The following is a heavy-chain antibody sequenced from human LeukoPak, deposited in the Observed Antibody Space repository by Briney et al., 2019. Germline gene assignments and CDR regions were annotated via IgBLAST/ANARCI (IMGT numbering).Heavy chain of an antibody. V-gene: IGHV4-4*07. CDR1: GGSISSYY. J-gene: IGHJ4*02. CDR2: IYPSGST. D-gene: IGHD1-26*01. Sequence: SETLSLTCTVSGGSISSYYWTWIRQPAGKGLEWIGRIYPSGSTNYNPSLKSRVTMSVDTSKNQFSLKLSSVTAADTAVYYCARENSGSYREFDYWGQETLVTVSS. CDR3: ARENSGSYREFDY.